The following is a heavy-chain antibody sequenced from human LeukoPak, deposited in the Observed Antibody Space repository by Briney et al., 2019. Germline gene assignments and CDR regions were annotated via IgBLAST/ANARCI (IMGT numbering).Heavy chain of an antibody. D-gene: IGHD1-26*01. J-gene: IGHJ4*02. V-gene: IGHV4-34*01. CDR2: INHSGST. CDR3: ARGLLRWELRPFDY. Sequence: PSETLSLTCAVYGGSFSGYYWSWIRQPPGKGLEWIGEINHSGSTNYNPSLKSRVTISVDTSKYQFSLKLSSVTAADTAVYYCARGLLRWELRPFDYWGQGTLVTVSS. CDR1: GGSFSGYY.